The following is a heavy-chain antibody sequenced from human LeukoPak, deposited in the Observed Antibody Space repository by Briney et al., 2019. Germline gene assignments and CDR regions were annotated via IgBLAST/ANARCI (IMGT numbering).Heavy chain of an antibody. J-gene: IGHJ4*02. CDR2: IDPTGRSV. CDR3: ARKLAL. Sequence: GGSLRLSCAASGFIFSSYSMNWVRQAPGQGLEWVSYIDPTGRSVYYADSVKGRFTVSRDNANHSVSLQMNSLRDDDTAVYFCARKLALWGQGTLVTVSS. CDR1: GFIFSSYS. V-gene: IGHV3-48*02.